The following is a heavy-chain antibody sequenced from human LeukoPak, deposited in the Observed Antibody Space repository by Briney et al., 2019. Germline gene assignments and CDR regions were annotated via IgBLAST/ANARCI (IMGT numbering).Heavy chain of an antibody. CDR2: ISSSGSTI. J-gene: IGHJ4*02. CDR1: GFTFSDYY. CDR3: ARAREGRRYFDWLLCGIDY. V-gene: IGHV3-11*04. Sequence: GGSLRLSCAASGFTFSDYYMSWLGQAPGKGLEWGAYISSSGSTIYYADSVKGRFTISRDNAKNSLDLQMNSLRAEDTAVYYRARAREGRRYFDWLLCGIDYWGQGPLVTVSS. D-gene: IGHD3-9*01.